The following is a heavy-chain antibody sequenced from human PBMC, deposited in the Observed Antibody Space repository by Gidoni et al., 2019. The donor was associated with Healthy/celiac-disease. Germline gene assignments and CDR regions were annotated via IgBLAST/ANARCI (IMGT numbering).Heavy chain of an antibody. Sequence: QVQLQESGPGLVKPSETLSLTCTVSGGSISSYYWSWIRQPPGKGLEWIGYIYYSGSTNYNPSLKSRVTISVDTSKNQFSLKLSSVTAADTAVYYCARAVNSYSSSWPSKNWFDPWGQGTLVTVSS. D-gene: IGHD6-13*01. CDR1: GGSISSYY. CDR3: ARAVNSYSSSWPSKNWFDP. CDR2: IYYSGST. J-gene: IGHJ5*02. V-gene: IGHV4-59*01.